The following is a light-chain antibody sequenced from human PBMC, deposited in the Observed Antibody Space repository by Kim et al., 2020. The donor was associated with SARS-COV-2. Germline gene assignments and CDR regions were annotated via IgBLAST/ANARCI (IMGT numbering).Light chain of an antibody. CDR3: AVWDDSLNGRV. V-gene: IGLV1-44*01. Sequence: GQRVTISCSGSTSNIGTNTVSWYQHLPGTPPKLLIYSNDQRPAGVPARFSGSKSVTSASLAISGLQSEDEGHYYCAVWDDSLNGRVFGGGTTVTVL. CDR2: SND. J-gene: IGLJ3*02. CDR1: TSNIGTNT.